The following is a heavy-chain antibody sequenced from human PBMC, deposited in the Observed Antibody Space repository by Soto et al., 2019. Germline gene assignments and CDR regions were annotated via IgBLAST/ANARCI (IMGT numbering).Heavy chain of an antibody. D-gene: IGHD4-17*01. CDR2: IYPGDSDT. J-gene: IGHJ6*02. CDR1: GYTYTSYW. Sequence: GAALKISCKGSGYTYTSYWIGPLRQMPGKGLEWMGIIYPGDSDTRYSPSFQGQVTISADKSISTAYLQWSSLKASDTAMYYCASSDRRYGDYAYGMEVWGQGTTVTVSS. V-gene: IGHV5-51*01. CDR3: ASSDRRYGDYAYGMEV.